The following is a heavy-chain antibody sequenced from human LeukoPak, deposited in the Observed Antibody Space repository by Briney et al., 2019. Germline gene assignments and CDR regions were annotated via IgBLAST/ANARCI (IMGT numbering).Heavy chain of an antibody. CDR1: GGSFSGYY. Sequence: SETLSLTCAVYGGSFSGYYWSWIRQPPWKGLEWIGEINHSGSTNYNPSLKSRVTISVDTSKNQFSLKLSSVTAADTAVYYCARDSITMIDYWGQGTLVTVSS. J-gene: IGHJ4*02. CDR2: INHSGST. D-gene: IGHD3-22*01. CDR3: ARDSITMIDY. V-gene: IGHV4-34*01.